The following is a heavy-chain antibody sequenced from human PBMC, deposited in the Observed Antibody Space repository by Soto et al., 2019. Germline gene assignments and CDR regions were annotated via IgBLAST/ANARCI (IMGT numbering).Heavy chain of an antibody. CDR2: ISAYNGNT. CDR1: GYTFPSYG. D-gene: IGHD3-3*01. V-gene: IGHV1-18*01. J-gene: IGHJ3*02. CDR3: ARALYYDFWSGYYRRRDDAFDI. Sequence: ASVKVSCKASGYTFPSYGISWVRQAPGQGLEWMGWISAYNGNTNYAQKLQGRVTMTTDTSTSTAYMELRSLRSDDTAVYYCARALYYDFWSGYYRRRDDAFDIWSQGTMVTVSS.